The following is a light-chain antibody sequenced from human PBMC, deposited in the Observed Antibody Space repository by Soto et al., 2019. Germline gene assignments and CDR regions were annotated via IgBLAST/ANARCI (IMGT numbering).Light chain of an antibody. J-gene: IGLJ1*01. Sequence: QSALTQPPSVSGSPGQSVTISCTGTNSDVGSYNRLSWYQQPPGTAPKLIMYEVNTRPSGVPDRFSGSKSGSTASLTISGLQAEDEADYYCSLYISGSTYVFGTGTKVTVL. CDR1: NSDVGSYNR. CDR3: SLYISGSTYV. V-gene: IGLV2-18*01. CDR2: EVN.